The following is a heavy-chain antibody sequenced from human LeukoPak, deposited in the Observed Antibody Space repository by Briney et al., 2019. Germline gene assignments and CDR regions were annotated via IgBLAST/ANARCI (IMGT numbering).Heavy chain of an antibody. D-gene: IGHD3-22*01. CDR2: ISAYNGNT. CDR3: ARDPRDYYDSSGYYLFDY. CDR1: GYTFTSYG. V-gene: IGHV1-18*01. J-gene: IGHJ4*02. Sequence: GASVKVSCKASGYTFTSYGISWVRQATGQGLEWMGWISAYNGNTNYAQKLQGRVTMTTDTSTSTAYMELRSLRSDDTAVYYCARDPRDYYDSSGYYLFDYWGQGTLVTVSS.